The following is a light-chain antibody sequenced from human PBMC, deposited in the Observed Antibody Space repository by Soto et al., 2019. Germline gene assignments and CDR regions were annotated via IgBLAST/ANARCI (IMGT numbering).Light chain of an antibody. CDR1: QSVSSN. J-gene: IGKJ4*01. Sequence: EIVVTHSPATLSVSTGERATLSCRASQSVSSNLAWYQQIPGQAPRLVIYGASSRATGIPDRFSASGSGTDFTLTISRLEPEDFAVYYCQQYGYSPLTFGGGTKVDIK. CDR3: QQYGYSPLT. CDR2: GAS. V-gene: IGKV3-20*01.